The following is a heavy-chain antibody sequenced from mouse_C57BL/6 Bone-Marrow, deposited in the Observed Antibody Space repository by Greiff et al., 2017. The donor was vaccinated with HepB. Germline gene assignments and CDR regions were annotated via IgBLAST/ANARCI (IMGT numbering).Heavy chain of an antibody. Sequence: VQLQQSGTELVKPGASVKLSCKASGYTFTSYWMHWVKQRPGQGLEWIGNINPSNGGTNYNEKFKSKATLTVDKSSSTAYMQLSSLTSEDSAVYYCARGYYDGYYPFAYWGQGTLVTVSA. D-gene: IGHD2-3*01. V-gene: IGHV1-53*01. CDR3: ARGYYDGYYPFAY. J-gene: IGHJ3*01. CDR2: INPSNGGT. CDR1: GYTFTSYW.